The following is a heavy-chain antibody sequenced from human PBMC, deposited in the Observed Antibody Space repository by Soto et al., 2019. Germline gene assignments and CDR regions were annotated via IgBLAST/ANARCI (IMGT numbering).Heavy chain of an antibody. Sequence: EVQLVESGGGLVQPGGSLRLSCAASGFTVSSKYMNWVRQAPGKGLEWVSLIYSGGSTYYADSVKGRFTISRDNSKNTLYRQMNSLRAEDTAVYYCAKSLLWFGELSSWGQGTLVTVSP. V-gene: IGHV3-66*01. CDR1: GFTVSSKY. CDR2: IYSGGST. D-gene: IGHD3-10*01. CDR3: AKSLLWFGELSS. J-gene: IGHJ5*02.